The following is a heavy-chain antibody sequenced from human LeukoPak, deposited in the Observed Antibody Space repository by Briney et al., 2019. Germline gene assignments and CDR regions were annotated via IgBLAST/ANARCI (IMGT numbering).Heavy chain of an antibody. D-gene: IGHD6-13*01. J-gene: IGHJ5*02. CDR1: GGTFSSYA. CDR2: IIPIFGTA. Sequence: SVKVSCKASGGTFSSYAISWVRQAPGQGLEWMGGIIPIFGTANYAQKFQGRVTITADESTSTAYMELSSLRSEDTAVYYCARYQGSIAAAGTGDNWFDPWGQGTLVTVSS. V-gene: IGHV1-69*13. CDR3: ARYQGSIAAAGTGDNWFDP.